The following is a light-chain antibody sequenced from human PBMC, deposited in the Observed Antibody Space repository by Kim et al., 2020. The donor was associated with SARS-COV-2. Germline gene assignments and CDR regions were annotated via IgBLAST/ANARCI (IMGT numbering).Light chain of an antibody. J-gene: IGLJ3*02. Sequence: GQSVTISCSGSSSSIGNNPVSWYQQFPETAPKLLIYGDDQRPSGVPGRFSGSKSGTSASLAISGLQSGDDGDYFCATWDDSVYGRVFGGGTRLTVL. CDR2: GDD. CDR3: ATWDDSVYGRV. CDR1: SSSIGNNP. V-gene: IGLV1-44*01.